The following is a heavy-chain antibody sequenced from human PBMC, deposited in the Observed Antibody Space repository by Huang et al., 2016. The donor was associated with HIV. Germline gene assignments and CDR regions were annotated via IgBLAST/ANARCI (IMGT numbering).Heavy chain of an antibody. V-gene: IGHV4-34*01. CDR3: VRGFSRSRSSCFDY. D-gene: IGHD6-6*01. CDR2: STHTGDT. J-gene: IGHJ4*02. CDR1: GGSFNGYY. Sequence: QVQLQQWGAGLFRPSETLSLTCAVYGGSFNGYYWTWIRHYPGKGLEWIGESTHTGDTNYSPSLKSRVTISVDTSKNQFSLRLNSMTAADMAVYYCVRGFSRSRSSCFDYWGQGSLVTVSS.